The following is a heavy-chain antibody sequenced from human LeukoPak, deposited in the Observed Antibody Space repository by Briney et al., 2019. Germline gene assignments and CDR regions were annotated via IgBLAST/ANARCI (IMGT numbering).Heavy chain of an antibody. Sequence: SETLSLTRTVSGYSISSGYYWGWIRQPPGKGLEWIGSIYHSGSTYYNPSLKSRVTISVDTSKNQFSLKLSSVTAADTAVYYCARTPYYGYLKWNYWGQGTLVTVSS. J-gene: IGHJ4*02. V-gene: IGHV4-38-2*02. CDR2: IYHSGST. CDR1: GYSISSGYY. CDR3: ARTPYYGYLKWNY. D-gene: IGHD3-10*01.